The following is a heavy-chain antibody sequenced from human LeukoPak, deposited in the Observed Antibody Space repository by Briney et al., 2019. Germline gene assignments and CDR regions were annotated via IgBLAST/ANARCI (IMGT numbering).Heavy chain of an antibody. D-gene: IGHD6-6*01. CDR2: ISSSSSYI. Sequence: PGGSLRLSCAASGFTFSSYSMNWVRQAPGKGLEWVSSISSSSSYIYYADSVKGQFTISRDNAKNSLYLQMNSLRAEDTAVYYCARDPAARPDYYYMDVWGKGTTVTVSS. CDR3: ARDPAARPDYYYMDV. CDR1: GFTFSSYS. J-gene: IGHJ6*03. V-gene: IGHV3-21*01.